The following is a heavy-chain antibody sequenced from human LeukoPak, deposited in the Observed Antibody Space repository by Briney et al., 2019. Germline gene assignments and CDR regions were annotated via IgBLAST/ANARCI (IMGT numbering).Heavy chain of an antibody. CDR2: IKQDGTEK. CDR1: EFTFSSFW. J-gene: IGHJ4*02. D-gene: IGHD4-17*01. V-gene: IGHV3-7*01. Sequence: GGSLRLSCVVSEFTFSSFWMSWVRQAPGKGLEGVANIKQDGTEKYYVDSVKGRFTVSRDNAKNSLYLQMNSLRAEDTAVYYCARAIDYGYPGGYWGQGTLVTVSS. CDR3: ARAIDYGYPGGY.